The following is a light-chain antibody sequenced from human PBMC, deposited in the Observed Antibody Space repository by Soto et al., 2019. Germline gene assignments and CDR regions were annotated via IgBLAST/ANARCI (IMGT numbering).Light chain of an antibody. CDR3: QAWDSSTVV. CDR1: KLGNKY. J-gene: IGLJ2*01. Sequence: SYGLTQPPSVSVSPGQTASITCSGHKLGNKYACWYQQKPGQSPVLVIYQDSKRPSGIPERFSGSNSGNTATLTISGTQAMDEADYYCQAWDSSTVVFGGGTQLTVL. V-gene: IGLV3-1*01. CDR2: QDS.